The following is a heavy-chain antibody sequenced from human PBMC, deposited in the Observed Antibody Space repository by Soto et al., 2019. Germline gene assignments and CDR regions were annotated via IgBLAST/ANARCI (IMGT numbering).Heavy chain of an antibody. Sequence: GESLKISCKGSGYSFTSYWISWVRQMPGKGLEWMGRIDPSDSYTNYSPSFQGHVTISADKSISTAYLQWSSLKASDTAMYYCARLNRSSGWYRYYYYYGMDVWGQGTTLTVSS. D-gene: IGHD6-19*01. V-gene: IGHV5-10-1*01. J-gene: IGHJ6*02. CDR2: IDPSDSYT. CDR1: GYSFTSYW. CDR3: ARLNRSSGWYRYYYYYGMDV.